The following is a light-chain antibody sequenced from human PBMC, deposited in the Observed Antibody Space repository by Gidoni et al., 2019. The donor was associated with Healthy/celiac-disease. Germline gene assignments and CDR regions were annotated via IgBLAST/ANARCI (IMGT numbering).Light chain of an antibody. CDR1: QSISSY. Sequence: DIQMTPSPSSLSASVGDRVTITCRASQSISSYLNWYQQKPGKAPKLLIYAAASLQSGVPSRFSGSGSGTDFTLTISSLQPEDCATYYCQQSYSTPSFGPGTKVNIK. V-gene: IGKV1-39*01. J-gene: IGKJ3*01. CDR3: QQSYSTPS. CDR2: AAA.